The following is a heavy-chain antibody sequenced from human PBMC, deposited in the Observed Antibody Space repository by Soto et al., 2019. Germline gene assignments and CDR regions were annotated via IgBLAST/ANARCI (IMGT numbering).Heavy chain of an antibody. Sequence: QVQLVQSGAEVKKPGASVKVSCKASGYTFTSYAMHWVRQAPGQRLEWMGWINAGNGNTKYSQKFQGRVTITRDTSASTAYMELSSLRSEDTAVYYCARDFSCFGELIASDYWGQGTLVTVSS. CDR3: ARDFSCFGELIASDY. V-gene: IGHV1-3*01. D-gene: IGHD3-10*01. J-gene: IGHJ4*02. CDR1: GYTFTSYA. CDR2: INAGNGNT.